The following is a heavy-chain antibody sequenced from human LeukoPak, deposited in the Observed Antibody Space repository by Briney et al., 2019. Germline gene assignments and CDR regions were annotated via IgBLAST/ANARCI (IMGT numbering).Heavy chain of an antibody. CDR2: IIPIFGTA. CDR1: GGTFSSYA. J-gene: IGHJ6*02. D-gene: IGHD6-19*01. V-gene: IGHV1-69*13. Sequence: GASVKVSCKASGGTFSSYAVSWVRQAPGQGLEWIGGIIPIFGTANYAQKFQGKVTITADESTSTAYMELSSLRSEDTAVYYCARDRIAVAGMGHYGMDVWGQGTTVTVSS. CDR3: ARDRIAVAGMGHYGMDV.